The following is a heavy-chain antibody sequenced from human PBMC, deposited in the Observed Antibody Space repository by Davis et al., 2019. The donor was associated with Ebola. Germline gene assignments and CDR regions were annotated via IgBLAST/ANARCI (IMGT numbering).Heavy chain of an antibody. CDR1: GYSSTIYW. J-gene: IGHJ5*02. Sequence: PGGSLRLSCKASGYSSTIYWIAWVRQMPGKGLEWMGFIYPGDSGTAYSPSFQGQVTFSADKSISTAYLQWSSLKASDTAMYYCARRYSSSWYEGMGWFDPWGQGTLVTVSS. V-gene: IGHV5-51*01. CDR3: ARRYSSSWYEGMGWFDP. D-gene: IGHD6-13*01. CDR2: IYPGDSGT.